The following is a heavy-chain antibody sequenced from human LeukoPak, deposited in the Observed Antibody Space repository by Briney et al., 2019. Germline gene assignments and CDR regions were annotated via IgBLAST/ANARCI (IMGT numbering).Heavy chain of an antibody. Sequence: GGSLRLSCAASGFTLSSYAMSWVRQAPGKGLQWVATISASGGETNCADSVKGRFTISRDNSKYILYLQMNSLSDADTAVYYCANRGTTGSWGQGTLVAVSS. CDR2: ISASGGET. CDR3: ANRGTTGS. CDR1: GFTLSSYA. V-gene: IGHV3-23*01. J-gene: IGHJ4*02. D-gene: IGHD1-1*01.